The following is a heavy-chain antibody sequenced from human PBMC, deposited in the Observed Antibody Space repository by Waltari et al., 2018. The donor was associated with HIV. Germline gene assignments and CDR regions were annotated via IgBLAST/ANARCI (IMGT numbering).Heavy chain of an antibody. CDR1: GYTFTGHY. Sequence: QAQLVQSGAEVKKPGASVKVSCKTSGYTFTGHYMQWGRQAPGQGLEWMGWINPNSGGTNYAQKFQGRVTMTRDTSISTAYMELSRLRSDDTAVYYCARDEAQVLRAMGYWGQGTLVTVSS. D-gene: IGHD3-16*01. V-gene: IGHV1-2*02. CDR3: ARDEAQVLRAMGY. J-gene: IGHJ4*02. CDR2: INPNSGGT.